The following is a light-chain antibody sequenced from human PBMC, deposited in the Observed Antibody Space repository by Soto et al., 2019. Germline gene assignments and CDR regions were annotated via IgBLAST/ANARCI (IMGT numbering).Light chain of an antibody. CDR3: AAWDDSLDGPV. V-gene: IGLV1-44*01. Sequence: QSVLTQSPSASGTPGQRVTISCSGSTSNVGTYTVDWYQQVPGAAPKLLIYRNYQRPSGVPDRFSGSKSGTSASLDISGLQSEDEADYYCAAWDDSLDGPVFGGGTQLTVL. CDR1: TSNVGTYT. J-gene: IGLJ2*01. CDR2: RNY.